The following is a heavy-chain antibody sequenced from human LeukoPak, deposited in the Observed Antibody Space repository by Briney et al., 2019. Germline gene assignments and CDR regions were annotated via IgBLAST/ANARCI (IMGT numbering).Heavy chain of an antibody. J-gene: IGHJ4*02. Sequence: GESLKISFKGSGYPFTNYWIGWVRPMPGKGRGWMGIIYPGDSDTRYSPSFQGQVTISADKSISTAYLQWSSLKASDSAMYYCARLPSSGGSRIYYDYWGQGTLVTVSS. CDR1: GYPFTNYW. CDR3: ARLPSSGGSRIYYDY. CDR2: IYPGDSDT. V-gene: IGHV5-51*01. D-gene: IGHD2-15*01.